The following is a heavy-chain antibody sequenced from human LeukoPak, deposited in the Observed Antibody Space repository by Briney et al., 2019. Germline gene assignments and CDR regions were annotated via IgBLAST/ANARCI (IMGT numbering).Heavy chain of an antibody. V-gene: IGHV3-9*03. CDR1: GFTFDDYA. CDR2: ISWNSDMI. CDR3: AKSKYLGGSYDY. Sequence: GGSLRLSCAASGFTFDDYAMHWVRQAPGQGLEWVSGISWNSDMIGYADSVKGRFTISRDNAKNSLYLQMNSLRAEDMALYYCAKSKYLGGSYDYWGQGTLVTVSS. J-gene: IGHJ4*02. D-gene: IGHD3-10*01.